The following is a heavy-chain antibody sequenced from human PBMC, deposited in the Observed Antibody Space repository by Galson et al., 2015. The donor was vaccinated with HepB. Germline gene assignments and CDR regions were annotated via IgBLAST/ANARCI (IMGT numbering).Heavy chain of an antibody. V-gene: IGHV3-30*18. CDR2: ISYDGSNK. CDR1: GFTFSSYG. Sequence: SLRLSCAASGFTFSSYGMHWVRQAPGKGLEWVAVISYDGSNKYYADSVKGRFTISRDNSKNTLYLQMNSLRAEDTAMYYCAKDRGAGWRGGMDVWGQGTTVTVSS. D-gene: IGHD3-10*01. J-gene: IGHJ6*02. CDR3: AKDRGAGWRGGMDV.